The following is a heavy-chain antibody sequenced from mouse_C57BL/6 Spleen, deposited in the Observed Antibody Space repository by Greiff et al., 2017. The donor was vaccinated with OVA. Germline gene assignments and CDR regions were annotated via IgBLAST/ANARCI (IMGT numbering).Heavy chain of an antibody. J-gene: IGHJ4*01. CDR3: ANYYGSSYEFRYYAMDY. CDR1: GYTFTDYY. V-gene: IGHV1-26*01. Sequence: EVQLQQSGPELVKPGASVKISCKASGYTFTDYYMNWVKQSHGKSLEWIGDINPNNGGTSYNQKFKGKATLTVDKSSSTAYMELRSLTSEDSAVYYCANYYGSSYEFRYYAMDYWGQGTSVTVSS. D-gene: IGHD1-1*01. CDR2: INPNNGGT.